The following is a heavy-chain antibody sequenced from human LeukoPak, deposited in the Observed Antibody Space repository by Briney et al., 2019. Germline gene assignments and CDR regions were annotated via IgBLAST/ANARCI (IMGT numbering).Heavy chain of an antibody. CDR2: ISGSGGST. D-gene: IGHD1-26*01. CDR3: AKGIESSGSYYTCFDY. J-gene: IGHJ4*02. Sequence: TGGSLRLSCAASGFTFSSYAMSWVRQAPGKGLEWVSGISGSGGSTYYADSVEGRFTISRDNSKNTLYLQMNSLRAEDTAVYYCAKGIESSGSYYTCFDYWSQGTLVTVSS. CDR1: GFTFSSYA. V-gene: IGHV3-23*01.